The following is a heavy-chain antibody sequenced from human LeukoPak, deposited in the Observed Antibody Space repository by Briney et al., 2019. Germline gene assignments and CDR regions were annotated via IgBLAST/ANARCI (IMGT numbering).Heavy chain of an antibody. Sequence: GGSLRLSCAASGFAFTTYAMSWVRQAPGKGLEWVSAISGSGDSTYYADSVKGRFTISRDNAKNSLYLQMNSLRAEDTAVYYCARLGIVGAARAGYFDYWGQGTLVTVSS. CDR3: ARLGIVGAARAGYFDY. J-gene: IGHJ4*02. CDR2: ISGSGDST. CDR1: GFAFTTYA. D-gene: IGHD1-26*01. V-gene: IGHV3-23*01.